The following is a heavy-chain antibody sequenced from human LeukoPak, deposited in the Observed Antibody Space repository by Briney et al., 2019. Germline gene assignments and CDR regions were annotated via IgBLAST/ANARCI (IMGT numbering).Heavy chain of an antibody. CDR3: ARRRLRLPFDY. D-gene: IGHD5-12*01. Sequence: SETLSLTCAVYGGSFSGYYWSWIRQPPGKGLEWIGEINHSGSTNYNPSLKSRVTISVDTSKNQFSLKLSSVTAADTAVYYCARRRLRLPFDYWGQGTLVTVSS. CDR1: GGSFSGYY. J-gene: IGHJ4*02. V-gene: IGHV4-34*01. CDR2: INHSGST.